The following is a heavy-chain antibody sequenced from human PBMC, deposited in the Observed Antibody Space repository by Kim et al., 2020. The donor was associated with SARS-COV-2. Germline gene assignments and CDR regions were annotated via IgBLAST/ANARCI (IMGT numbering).Heavy chain of an antibody. CDR2: IYYSGST. CDR3: PRGTGELLLLYYFDY. CDR1: GGSISSSSYY. Sequence: SETLSLTCTISGGSISSSSYYWGWIRQPPGKGLEWIGSIYYSGSTYYNPSLKSRVTISVDTSKNQFSLKLSSVTAADTAVYYRPRGTGELLLLYYFDYWG. D-gene: IGHD1-26*01. V-gene: IGHV4-39*07. J-gene: IGHJ4*01.